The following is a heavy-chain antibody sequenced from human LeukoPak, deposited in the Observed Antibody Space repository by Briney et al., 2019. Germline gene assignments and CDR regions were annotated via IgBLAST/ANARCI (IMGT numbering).Heavy chain of an antibody. V-gene: IGHV1-18*01. CDR1: GYTFTSYG. CDR2: ISAYNGNT. Sequence: ASVKASCKASGYTFTSYGISWVRQAPGQGLEWMGWISAYNGNTNYAQKLQGRVTMTTDTSTSTAYMELRSLRFEDPEVYHCARDYRGSSREIVATTTSIDYWGQGTLVTVSS. D-gene: IGHD1-26*01. CDR3: ARDYRGSSREIVATTTSIDY. J-gene: IGHJ4*02.